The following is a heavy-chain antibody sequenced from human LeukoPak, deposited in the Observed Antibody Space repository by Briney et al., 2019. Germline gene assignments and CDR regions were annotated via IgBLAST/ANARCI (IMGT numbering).Heavy chain of an antibody. D-gene: IGHD6-19*01. Sequence: ASQTLSLTCTVSGGSISSGSYYWSWIRQPAGKGLEWIGRIYTSGSTNYNPSLKSRVTISVDTSKNQFPLKLSSVTAADTAVYYCARAVSAVAGYYYYYYMDVWGKGTTVTVSS. CDR3: ARAVSAVAGYYYYYYMDV. J-gene: IGHJ6*03. CDR1: GGSISSGSYY. V-gene: IGHV4-61*02. CDR2: IYTSGST.